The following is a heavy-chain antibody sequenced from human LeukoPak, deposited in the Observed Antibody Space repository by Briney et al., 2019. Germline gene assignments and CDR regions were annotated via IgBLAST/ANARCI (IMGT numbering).Heavy chain of an antibody. CDR1: GFTFSRNA. CDR2: IRGSGDDT. CDR3: ANVWFGESGGY. Sequence: QPGGSLRLSCVASGFTFSRNAMSWVRQAPGKGLEWVSAIRGSGDDTYYADSVNGRFTISRDNSKSTLYLQMNSLRDEDTAVYYCANVWFGESGGYWGQGSLVTVSS. J-gene: IGHJ4*02. V-gene: IGHV3-23*01. D-gene: IGHD3-10*01.